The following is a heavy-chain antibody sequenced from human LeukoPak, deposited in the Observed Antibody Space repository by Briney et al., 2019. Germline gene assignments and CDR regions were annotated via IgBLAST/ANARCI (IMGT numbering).Heavy chain of an antibody. Sequence: GGSLRLSCAASGVTVRSNYMSWVRQAPGKGLEWVSVIYSGGSTYYADSVKGRFTISRDNSKNTLYLQMNSLRAEDTAVYYCARTWGYSSSWFEIYFDYWGQGTLVTVSS. CDR3: ARTWGYSSSWFEIYFDY. D-gene: IGHD6-13*01. CDR1: GVTVRSNY. J-gene: IGHJ4*02. V-gene: IGHV3-53*01. CDR2: IYSGGST.